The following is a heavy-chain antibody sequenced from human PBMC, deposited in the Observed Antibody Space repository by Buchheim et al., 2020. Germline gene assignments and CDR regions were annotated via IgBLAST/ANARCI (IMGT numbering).Heavy chain of an antibody. D-gene: IGHD3-22*01. CDR3: AKSSGWFDS. V-gene: IGHV3-7*01. CDR1: GFTFSSYW. CDR2: IKQDGSEK. Sequence: EVQLVESGGGLVQPGGSLRLSCAASGFTFSSYWMSWVRQAPGKGLEWVANIKQDGSEKYYVDSVKGRFTISRDNAKSSLFLEMKSLGAEDTAIYYCAKSSGWFDSWGQGTL. J-gene: IGHJ5*01.